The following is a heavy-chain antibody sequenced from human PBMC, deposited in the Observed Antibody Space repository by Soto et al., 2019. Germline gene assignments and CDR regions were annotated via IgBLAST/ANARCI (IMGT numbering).Heavy chain of an antibody. CDR1: GFAFNNDG. J-gene: IGHJ4*02. CDR3: AREDSIIIPAVSDF. Sequence: GGLRLSCTVSGFAFNNDGINWVRQAPGNGLEWVSSISKSDYTYYSDSVTGRFTISRDNAKNSVSLQMNTLRVEDTAVYYCAREDSIIIPAVSDFWGQGPLVTVSS. CDR2: ISKSDYT. V-gene: IGHV3-21*01. D-gene: IGHD2-2*01.